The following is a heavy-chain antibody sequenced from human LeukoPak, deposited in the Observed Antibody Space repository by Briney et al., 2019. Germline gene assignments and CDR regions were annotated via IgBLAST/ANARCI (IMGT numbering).Heavy chain of an antibody. CDR1: GGTFSNYA. J-gene: IGHJ5*02. CDR3: ARGVADYDFWSGYSWFDP. Sequence: ASVKVSCKASGGTFSNYAINWVRQAPGQGLEWMGGIIPIFGSANYAQKFQGRVTISADESTSTAYMELSSLRSEDTAVYYCARGVADYDFWSGYSWFDPWGQGTLVTVYS. CDR2: IIPIFGSA. D-gene: IGHD3-3*01. V-gene: IGHV1-69*13.